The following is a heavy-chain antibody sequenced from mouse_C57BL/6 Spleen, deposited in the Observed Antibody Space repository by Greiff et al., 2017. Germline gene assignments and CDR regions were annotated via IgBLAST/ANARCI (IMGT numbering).Heavy chain of an antibody. Sequence: EVMLVESGGGLVKPGGSLKLSCAASGFTFSSYAMSWVRQTPEKRLEWVATISDGGSYTYYPDNVKGRFTISRDNAKNNLYLQMSHLKSEDTAMYYCARDRGWLYFDYWGKGTTLTVSS. CDR1: GFTFSSYA. J-gene: IGHJ2*01. V-gene: IGHV5-4*01. CDR2: ISDGGSYT. CDR3: ARDRGWLYFDY. D-gene: IGHD2-3*01.